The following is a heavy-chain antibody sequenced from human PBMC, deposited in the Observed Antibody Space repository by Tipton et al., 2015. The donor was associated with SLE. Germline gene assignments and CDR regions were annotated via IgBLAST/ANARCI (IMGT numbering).Heavy chain of an antibody. CDR2: IYYSGST. Sequence: TLSLTCTVSGGSISSYYWSWIRQPPGKGLEWIGYIYYSGSTNYNPSLKSRVTISVDTSKNQFSLKLSSVTAADTAVYYCARAPASGSYYRYYCYYMDVWGKGTTVTVSS. J-gene: IGHJ6*03. D-gene: IGHD1-26*01. CDR1: GGSISSYY. CDR3: ARAPASGSYYRYYCYYMDV. V-gene: IGHV4-59*01.